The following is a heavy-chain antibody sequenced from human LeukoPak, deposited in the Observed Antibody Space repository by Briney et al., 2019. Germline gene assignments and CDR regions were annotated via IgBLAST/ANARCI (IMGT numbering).Heavy chain of an antibody. J-gene: IGHJ4*02. CDR1: GFTFGSYA. CDR3: ARDPYGWFLFDY. CDR2: ISYDGSNK. D-gene: IGHD6-19*01. Sequence: TGGSLRLSCAASGFTFGSYAMHWVRQAPGKGLEWVAVISYDGSNKYYADSVKGRFTISRDNSKNTLYLQMNSLRAEDTAVYYSARDPYGWFLFDYWSQGTLVTVSS. V-gene: IGHV3-30-3*01.